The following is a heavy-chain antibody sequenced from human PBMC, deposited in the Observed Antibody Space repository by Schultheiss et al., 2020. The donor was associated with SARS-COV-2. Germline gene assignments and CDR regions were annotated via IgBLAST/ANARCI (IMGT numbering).Heavy chain of an antibody. V-gene: IGHV3-21*01. CDR3: ASCGASCHYYGMDV. Sequence: GESLKISCAASGFTFSSYSMNWVRQAPGKGLEWVSSISSSSSYIYYADSVKGRFTISRDNAKNSLYLQMNSLRAEDTAVYYCASCGASCHYYGMDVWGQGTTVTVSS. J-gene: IGHJ6*02. CDR2: ISSSSSYI. CDR1: GFTFSSYS. D-gene: IGHD2-2*01.